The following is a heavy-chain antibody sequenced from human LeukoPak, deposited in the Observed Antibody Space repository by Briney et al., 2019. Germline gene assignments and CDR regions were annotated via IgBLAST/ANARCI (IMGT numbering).Heavy chain of an antibody. CDR3: ASRDGYNFTFDY. D-gene: IGHD5-24*01. CDR1: GGSFSGYY. V-gene: IGHV4-34*01. Sequence: SETLSLTCAVYGGSFSGYYWSWIRQPPGKGLEWIGEINHSGSTNYNPSLKSRVTISVDTSKNQFSLKLSSVTAADTAVYYCASRDGYNFTFDYWGQGTLVTVSS. J-gene: IGHJ4*02. CDR2: INHSGST.